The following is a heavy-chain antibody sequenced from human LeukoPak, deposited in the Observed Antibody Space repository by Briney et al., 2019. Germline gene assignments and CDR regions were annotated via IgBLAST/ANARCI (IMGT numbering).Heavy chain of an antibody. Sequence: GGSLRLSCAASGFTFSDLVMHWVRQAPGKGLEWVAFIRYDGSTRSYADSVKGRFTISRDNSKNTLYLQMSGLRVDDTALYYCAAGDNHGGFDLWGQKPGLR. CDR2: IRYDGSTR. CDR1: GFTFSDLV. D-gene: IGHD1-14*01. J-gene: IGHJ4*01. V-gene: IGHV3-30*02. CDR3: AAGDNHGGFDL.